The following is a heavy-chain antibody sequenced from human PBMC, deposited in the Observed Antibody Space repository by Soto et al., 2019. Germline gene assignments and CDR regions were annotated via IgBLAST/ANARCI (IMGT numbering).Heavy chain of an antibody. J-gene: IGHJ4*02. D-gene: IGHD2-15*01. V-gene: IGHV3-23*01. CDR3: AKRRGAGGHFDY. CDR2: VSIGGST. Sequence: PGGSLRLSCAASGFTFSSYAMGWVRQGPGKGLEWVAVVSIGGSTHYADSVRGRFTISRDNSKNTLSLQMNSLTAEDTAVYFCAKRRGAGGHFDYWGQGAMVPVYS. CDR1: GFTFSSYA.